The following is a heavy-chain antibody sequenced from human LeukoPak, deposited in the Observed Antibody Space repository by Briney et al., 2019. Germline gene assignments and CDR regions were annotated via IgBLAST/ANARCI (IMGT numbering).Heavy chain of an antibody. CDR3: ASDGYSGYDYSDFDY. V-gene: IGHV3-30-3*01. CDR1: GFTFSNFA. D-gene: IGHD5-12*01. Sequence: GSLRLSCSASGFTFSNFAIHWVRQAPGKGLGWVAVISYDGSNKYYADSVKGRFTISRDNSKNTLYLQMNSLRAEDTAVYYCASDGYSGYDYSDFDYWGQGTLVTVSS. J-gene: IGHJ4*02. CDR2: ISYDGSNK.